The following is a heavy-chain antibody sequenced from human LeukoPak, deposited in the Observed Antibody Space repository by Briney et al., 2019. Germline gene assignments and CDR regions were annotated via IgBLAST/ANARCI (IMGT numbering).Heavy chain of an antibody. Sequence: GVSVKVSCKASGYTFTSYGISWVRQAPGQGLEWMGWISAYNGNTNYAQKLQGRVTMTTDTSTSTAYMELRSLRSDDTAVYYCARDDGTVTTADGFDYWGQGTLVTVSS. J-gene: IGHJ4*02. CDR3: ARDDGTVTTADGFDY. V-gene: IGHV1-18*01. CDR2: ISAYNGNT. D-gene: IGHD4-11*01. CDR1: GYTFTSYG.